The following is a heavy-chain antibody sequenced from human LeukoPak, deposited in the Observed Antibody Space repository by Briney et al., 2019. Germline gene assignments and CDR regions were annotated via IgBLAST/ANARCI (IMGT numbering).Heavy chain of an antibody. CDR2: INPSGGST. CDR3: ARDNYYDSSGYYGPAEYFQH. J-gene: IGHJ1*01. D-gene: IGHD3-22*01. V-gene: IGHV1-46*01. CDR1: GYTFTSYY. Sequence: ASVKVSCKASGYTFTSYYMHWVRQAPGQGLEWMGIINPSGGSTSYAQKFQGRVTMTRDTSTSTVYMELSSLRSEDTAVYYCARDNYYDSSGYYGPAEYFQHWGQGTLVTVSS.